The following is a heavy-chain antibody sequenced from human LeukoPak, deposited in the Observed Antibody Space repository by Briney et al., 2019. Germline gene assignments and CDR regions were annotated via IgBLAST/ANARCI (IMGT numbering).Heavy chain of an antibody. CDR3: ARNGRNIAATGYYFHY. V-gene: IGHV3-23*01. J-gene: IGHJ4*02. CDR1: GFTFSDYA. Sequence: PGGPLRLSCTVSGFTFSDYAISWVRQAPGKGLEWVSSISGSGAGTYYADSVKGRFTISRDNSKNTLYVQMNNLRVEDTAVYYCARNGRNIAATGYYFHYWGQGTLVTVSS. D-gene: IGHD6-13*01. CDR2: ISGSGAGT.